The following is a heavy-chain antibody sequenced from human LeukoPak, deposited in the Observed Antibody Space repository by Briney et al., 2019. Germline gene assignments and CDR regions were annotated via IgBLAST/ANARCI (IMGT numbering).Heavy chain of an antibody. CDR2: IWYDGSNK. Sequence: PGGSLRLSCAASGFTFSSYGMHWVRQAPGKGLEWVAVIWYDGSNKYYADSVKGRFTISRDNARSTLFLQLNSLRAEDTAVYYCAREINKWFDPWGQGTLVTVSS. V-gene: IGHV3-33*01. J-gene: IGHJ5*02. CDR3: AREINKWFDP. CDR1: GFTFSSYG.